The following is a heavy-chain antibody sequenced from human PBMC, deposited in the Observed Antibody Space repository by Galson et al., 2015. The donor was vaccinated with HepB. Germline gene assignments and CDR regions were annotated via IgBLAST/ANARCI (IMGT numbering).Heavy chain of an antibody. D-gene: IGHD4-17*01. J-gene: IGHJ3*02. V-gene: IGHV2-5*02. CDR2: IYWDDDK. CDR3: AHTPTTVSYGGGAFDI. Sequence: PALVKPTQTLTLTCTFSGFSLSTSGVGVGWIRQPPGKALEWLALIYWDDDKRYSPSLKSRLTITKDTSKNQVVLTMTNMDPVDTATYYCAHTPTTVSYGGGAFDIWGQGTMVTVSS. CDR1: GFSLSTSGVG.